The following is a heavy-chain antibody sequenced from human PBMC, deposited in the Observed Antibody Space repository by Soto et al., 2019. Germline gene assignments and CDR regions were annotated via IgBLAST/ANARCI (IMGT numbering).Heavy chain of an antibody. J-gene: IGHJ4*02. CDR1: GDSMVGYHFC. D-gene: IGHD6-25*01. CDR2: AYFSGGNT. CDR3: AYGSSSAWIDY. V-gene: IGHV4-39*01. Sequence: PSETLSLTCIVSGDSMVGYHFCFCCIRQAPGKGLEWIGSAYFSGGNTYYNPSLKSRVSISVDTSKNEFSLRLTSLTAADTAVYFCAYGSSSAWIDYWGQGTLVTVSS.